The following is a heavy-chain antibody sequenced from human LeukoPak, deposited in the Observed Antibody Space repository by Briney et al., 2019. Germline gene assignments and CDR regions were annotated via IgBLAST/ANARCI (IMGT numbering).Heavy chain of an antibody. V-gene: IGHV3-11*01. J-gene: IGHJ5*02. Sequence: GGSLRLSCAASGFKFRDYYMSWIRQAPGKGLEWISYISMSGSVIQYSDSVKGRFTTSRDNVKNSLHLQMDSLGVDDTAVYYCARGGWSRGWFDPWGQGTLVSVSS. CDR3: ARGGWSRGWFDP. CDR1: GFKFRDYY. D-gene: IGHD3-22*01. CDR2: ISMSGSVI.